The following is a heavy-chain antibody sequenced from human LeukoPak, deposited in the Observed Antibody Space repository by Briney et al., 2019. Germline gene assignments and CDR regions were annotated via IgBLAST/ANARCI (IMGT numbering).Heavy chain of an antibody. V-gene: IGHV3-73*01. Sequence: GGSLRLSCAATGFTFSGSARHWVRQASGKGLEWVGRIRSKANSYATAYAASVKGRFTISRDDSKNTAYLQMNSLKTEDTAVYYCTTEYCSSTSCYYWESYMDDWGKGTTVTVSS. J-gene: IGHJ6*03. CDR1: GFTFSGSA. D-gene: IGHD2-2*01. CDR2: IRSKANSYAT. CDR3: TTEYCSSTSCYYWESYMDD.